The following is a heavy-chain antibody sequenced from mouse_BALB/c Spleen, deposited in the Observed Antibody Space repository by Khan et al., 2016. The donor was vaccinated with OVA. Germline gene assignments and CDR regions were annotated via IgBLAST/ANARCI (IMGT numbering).Heavy chain of an antibody. J-gene: IGHJ4*01. D-gene: IGHD2-10*01. CDR2: IRSDGGT. CDR3: ARQPYYHYYVMDY. Sequence: QVQLKESGPGLVAPSQTLSLTCTISGFSFTNYGVYWVRQPPGKGLEWLVDIRSDGGTTYNSVPKSRLSIIKDNTKSKVFLKMSSLQTDDTAMYYCARQPYYHYYVMDYWGQGTSVTVSS. CDR1: GFSFTNYG. V-gene: IGHV2-6-1*01.